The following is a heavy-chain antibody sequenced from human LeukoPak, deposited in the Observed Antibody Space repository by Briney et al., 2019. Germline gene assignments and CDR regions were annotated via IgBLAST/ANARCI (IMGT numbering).Heavy chain of an antibody. D-gene: IGHD3-22*01. J-gene: IGHJ4*02. CDR2: INHSGST. CDR3: ARRIYRSVVMSIEV. V-gene: IGHV4-34*01. Sequence: SETLSLTCAVYGGSFSGYYWSWIRQPPGKGLEWIGEINHSGSTNYNPSLKSRVTISVDTSKNQFSLKLSSVTAADTAVYYCARRIYRSVVMSIEVWGQGTLVTVSS. CDR1: GGSFSGYY.